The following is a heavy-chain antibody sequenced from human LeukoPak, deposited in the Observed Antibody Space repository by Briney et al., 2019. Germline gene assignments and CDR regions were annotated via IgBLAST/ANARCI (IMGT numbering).Heavy chain of an antibody. CDR1: GFTFNKSG. Sequence: GGSLRLSCAASGFTFNKSGMSWVRQAPGKGPEWLANIKEDGTQKYYVDSVRGRFTISRDNAENSLYLQMNSLRDEDTAVYYCARDRTAVTGLFYFDFWGRGALVTVSS. D-gene: IGHD6-19*01. J-gene: IGHJ4*02. CDR3: ARDRTAVTGLFYFDF. V-gene: IGHV3-7*01. CDR2: IKEDGTQK.